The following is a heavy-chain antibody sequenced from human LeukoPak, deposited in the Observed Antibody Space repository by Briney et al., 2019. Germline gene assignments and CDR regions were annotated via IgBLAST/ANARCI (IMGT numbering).Heavy chain of an antibody. CDR1: GFTFSRFW. V-gene: IGHV3-74*01. Sequence: GGSLRLSCVASGFTFSRFWMHWVRQIPGKGLVWVGRINPDGTYTSYADSVRGRFTASRDNARNTLYLQMNSLSAEDTAVYYCAKDFEMLEIPGDDFEYWGQGALVTVSS. D-gene: IGHD3-9*01. CDR3: AKDFEMLEIPGDDFEY. CDR2: INPDGTYT. J-gene: IGHJ4*02.